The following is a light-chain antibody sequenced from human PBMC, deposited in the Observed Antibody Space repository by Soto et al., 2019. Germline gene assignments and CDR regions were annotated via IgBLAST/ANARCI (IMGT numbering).Light chain of an antibody. V-gene: IGKV3-20*01. CDR3: QQYGSAPPYT. CDR2: GAS. Sequence: EIVLTQSPGTLSLSPGERATLSCRASQSVSSSYLAWYQQKPGQAPRLLIYGASSRATGIPDRFSGSGSGTDFTLTISRMKPEHYGVYYCQQYGSAPPYTFGPGTKVDIK. J-gene: IGKJ3*01. CDR1: QSVSSSY.